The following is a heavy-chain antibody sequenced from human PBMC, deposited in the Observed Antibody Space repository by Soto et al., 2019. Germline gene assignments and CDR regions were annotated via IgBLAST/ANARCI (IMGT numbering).Heavy chain of an antibody. D-gene: IGHD1-26*01. CDR3: ASYSGSYSRVLDY. Sequence: EVQLVESGGGLVQPGGSLRLSCAASGFTFSDHYMEWVRQAPGKGLEWVGSIRNKANSYNTEYAASVKGRFTISRDDSRNTLYLQMNSLITEDTAVFYCASYSGSYSRVLDYLGQGTPVIVSS. V-gene: IGHV3-72*01. CDR1: GFTFSDHY. J-gene: IGHJ4*02. CDR2: IRNKANSYNT.